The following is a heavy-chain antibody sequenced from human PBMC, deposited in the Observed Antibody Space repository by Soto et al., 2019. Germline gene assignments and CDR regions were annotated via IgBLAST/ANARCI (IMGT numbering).Heavy chain of an antibody. D-gene: IGHD2-2*01. J-gene: IGHJ4*02. CDR3: TALSPLGDGSRTSCHHRFYC. CDR1: GFTLGDYA. V-gene: IGHV3-49*03. CDR2: IRSKAYGGTT. Sequence: GGSLRLSCTASGFTLGDYAMSWFRQAPGKGLEWVGFIRSKAYGGTTEYAASVRGRLTISRDDSKSIAYLQMNSLKTEDTAVFYCTALSPLGDGSRTSCHHRFYCRGQGSRV.